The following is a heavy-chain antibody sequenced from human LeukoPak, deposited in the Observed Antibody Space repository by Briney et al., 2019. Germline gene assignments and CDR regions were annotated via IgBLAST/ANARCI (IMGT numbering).Heavy chain of an antibody. CDR2: IKQDGGET. Sequence: GGSLRLSCAASGFTFSDYYMSWIRQAPGKGLECLANIKQDGGETYYADSVKGRFTISRDNAKNSLYLQMNSLRAEDTAVYYCARETPRRGETRDGYRWGQGTLVTVSS. J-gene: IGHJ4*02. D-gene: IGHD5-24*01. V-gene: IGHV3-7*01. CDR3: ARETPRRGETRDGYR. CDR1: GFTFSDYY.